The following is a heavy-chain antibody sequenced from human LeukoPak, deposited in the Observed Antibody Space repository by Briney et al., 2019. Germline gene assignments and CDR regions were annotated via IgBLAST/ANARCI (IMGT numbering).Heavy chain of an antibody. V-gene: IGHV4-59*01. D-gene: IGHD5-12*01. J-gene: IGHJ6*02. CDR2: MYYTGST. CDR1: GGSISHYY. Sequence: SETLSLTCSVSGGSISHYYWSWIRQPPGRGLGWIGYMYYTGSTNSNPSLKSRVAISLDTSKNQFSLKLSSVTAADTAVYYCVRDLVATIDYYYYGMDVWGQGTTVTVSS. CDR3: VRDLVATIDYYYYGMDV.